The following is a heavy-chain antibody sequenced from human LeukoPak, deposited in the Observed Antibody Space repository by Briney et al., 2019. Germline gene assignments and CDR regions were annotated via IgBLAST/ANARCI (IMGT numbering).Heavy chain of an antibody. CDR2: MYYSGST. Sequence: SSGSLSLTRTVSGGSISSYYWSWIRQPPGKGLEWMGYMYYSGSTNYDPSLKSRVTISVDTSKNQFSLKLSSVTAADTAVYYCAREADSSGWYGDAFDIWGQGTMVTVSS. D-gene: IGHD6-19*01. CDR3: AREADSSGWYGDAFDI. CDR1: GGSISSYY. V-gene: IGHV4-59*01. J-gene: IGHJ3*02.